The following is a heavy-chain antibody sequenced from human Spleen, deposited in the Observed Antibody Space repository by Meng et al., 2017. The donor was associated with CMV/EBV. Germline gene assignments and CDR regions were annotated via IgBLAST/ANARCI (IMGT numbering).Heavy chain of an antibody. V-gene: IGHV4-34*01. CDR3: ARGRTDFDS. Sequence: LSLPCAVYSVSLTDYVWSWIRPSPEEGLEWIGDISHSGRTNYNPSLKSRVTISVDTSSNQFFLKVTSVTAADTAVYYCARGRTDFDSWGQGTLVTVSS. D-gene: IGHD1-1*01. J-gene: IGHJ4*02. CDR2: ISHSGRT. CDR1: SVSLTDYV.